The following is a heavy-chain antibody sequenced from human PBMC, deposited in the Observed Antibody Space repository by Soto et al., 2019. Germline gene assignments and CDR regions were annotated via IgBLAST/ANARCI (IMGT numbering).Heavy chain of an antibody. CDR3: ARMGDSSCYYVL. J-gene: IGHJ4*02. Sequence: GGSLRLSCAASGFTVSSNYMSWVRQAPGKGLEWVSVIYSGGSTYYADSVKGRFTISRDNSKNTLYLQMNSLRAEDTAVYYCARMGDSSCYYVLWGQGTLVTVSS. V-gene: IGHV3-66*01. CDR2: IYSGGST. CDR1: GFTVSSNY. D-gene: IGHD3-22*01.